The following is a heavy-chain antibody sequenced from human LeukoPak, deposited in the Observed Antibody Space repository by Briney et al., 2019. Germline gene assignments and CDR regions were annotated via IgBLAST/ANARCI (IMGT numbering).Heavy chain of an antibody. V-gene: IGHV3-30*03. Sequence: GGSLRLSCAASGFAFGGSGMHWVRQAPGKGLEWVAVISYDGSNKFYADSVKGRFTISRDNSKNTLDLQLNSLRAEDTAVYYCAREGRGYSYGSNGYWGQGTLVTVSS. CDR2: ISYDGSNK. D-gene: IGHD5-18*01. CDR1: GFAFGGSG. J-gene: IGHJ4*02. CDR3: AREGRGYSYGSNGY.